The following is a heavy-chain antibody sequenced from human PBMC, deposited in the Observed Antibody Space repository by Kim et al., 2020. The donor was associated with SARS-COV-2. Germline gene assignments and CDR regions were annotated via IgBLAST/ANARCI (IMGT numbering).Heavy chain of an antibody. CDR2: ISWDGTRT. CDR3: AKGVTNSGFDY. J-gene: IGHJ4*02. V-gene: IGHV3-23*01. D-gene: IGHD4-17*01. Sequence: GGSLRLSCAASGFTFSTSPMGWVRQAPGKGLEWVSRISWDGTRTYYADSVKGRVTMSSDKSKNTVYLHMNSLRVEDTAVYYCAKGVTNSGFDYWGRGA. CDR1: GFTFSTSP.